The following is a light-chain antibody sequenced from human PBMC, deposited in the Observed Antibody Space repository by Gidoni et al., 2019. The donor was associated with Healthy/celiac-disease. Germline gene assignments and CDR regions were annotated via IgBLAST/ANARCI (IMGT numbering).Light chain of an antibody. CDR2: QDT. Sequence: SYELTQPPSLSFSPGQTASITCSGDKLGDRYACWYQQKPGQSPVLVIYQDTKRPSGIPERFSGSNSGNTATLTISGTQAMDEADYYCQAWDSSTVVFGGGTKLTVL. CDR3: QAWDSSTVV. J-gene: IGLJ2*01. V-gene: IGLV3-1*01. CDR1: KLGDRY.